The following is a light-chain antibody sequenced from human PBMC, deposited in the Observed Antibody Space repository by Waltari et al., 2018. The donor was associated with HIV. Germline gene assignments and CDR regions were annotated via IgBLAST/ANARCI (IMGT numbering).Light chain of an antibody. CDR2: RNN. Sequence: QSVVTQPPSASGTPGQRVTISCSGSSSNIGSNYVYWYQQLPGTAPKLLIHRNNRLPSGVPDRFCASKSGTSASLAISGLRSEDEADYYCLSWDDSLRVWVFGGGTKVTVL. V-gene: IGLV1-47*01. CDR3: LSWDDSLRVWV. J-gene: IGLJ3*02. CDR1: SSNIGSNY.